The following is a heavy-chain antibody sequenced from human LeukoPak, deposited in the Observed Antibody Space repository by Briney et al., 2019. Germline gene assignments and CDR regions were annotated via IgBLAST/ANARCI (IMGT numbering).Heavy chain of an antibody. Sequence: SETLSLTCTVSGGSISSYYWNWIRQPPGKGLEWIGYIYYSGRTNYNPSLKNRVTISVDTSKNQFSLNLTSVTAADTAVYYCARFTPQGYGWGGYNRFDPWGQGTLVTVSS. CDR3: ARFTPQGYGWGGYNRFDP. CDR2: IYYSGRT. J-gene: IGHJ5*02. D-gene: IGHD5-24*01. V-gene: IGHV4-59*01. CDR1: GGSISSYY.